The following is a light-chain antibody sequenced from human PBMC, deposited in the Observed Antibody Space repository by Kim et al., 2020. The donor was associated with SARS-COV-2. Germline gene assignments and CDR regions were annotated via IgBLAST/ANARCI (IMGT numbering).Light chain of an antibody. CDR2: SAS. Sequence: VSPGESASLSCSASQSVRNNVAWYQQKPGQAPRILIYSASTRANGVPARFGGSGAGTDFSLIISSLQSDDFALYFCQQYNTRPQTFGQGTKVDIK. J-gene: IGKJ1*01. V-gene: IGKV3-15*01. CDR3: QQYNTRPQT. CDR1: QSVRNN.